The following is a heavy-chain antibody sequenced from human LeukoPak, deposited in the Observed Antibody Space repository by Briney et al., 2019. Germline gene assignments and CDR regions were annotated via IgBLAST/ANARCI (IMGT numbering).Heavy chain of an antibody. D-gene: IGHD2-2*01. CDR3: AALGPVVPAALVDY. V-gene: IGHV1-24*01. Sequence: ASVKVSCKVSGYTLTELSMHWVRQAPGKGLEWMGGFDPEDGETIYAQKFQGRVTMAEDTSTDTAYMELSSLRSEDTAVYYCAALGPVVPAALVDYWGQGTLVTVFS. J-gene: IGHJ4*02. CDR1: GYTLTELS. CDR2: FDPEDGET.